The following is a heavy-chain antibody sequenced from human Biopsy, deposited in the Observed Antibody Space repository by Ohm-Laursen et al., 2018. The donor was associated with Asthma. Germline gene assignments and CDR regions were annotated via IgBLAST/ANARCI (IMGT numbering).Heavy chain of an antibody. CDR3: ARTYYDFLTGQVNDAFDL. J-gene: IGHJ3*01. V-gene: IGHV1-3*01. D-gene: IGHD3-9*01. CDR2: INAGNGNT. Sequence: ASVKVSCKASGYTFINYAIHWVRQAPGQRLEWMGWINAGNGNTKYSQKVQGRVTITRDTSASTAYMDLRSLRSEDTAMYYCARTYYDFLTGQVNDAFDLWGQGTMVTVSS. CDR1: GYTFINYA.